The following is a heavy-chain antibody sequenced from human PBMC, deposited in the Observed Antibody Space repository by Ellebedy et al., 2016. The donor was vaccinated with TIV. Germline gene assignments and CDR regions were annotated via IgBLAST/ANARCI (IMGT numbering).Heavy chain of an antibody. V-gene: IGHV4-59*08. CDR3: ARFFESGSTGDY. Sequence: MPGGSLRLSCTVSGGSIRSYYWSWIRQPPGTGLEWIGYFYNSVNTIYDPSLKSRVSMSGDTAKNQVSLKLRSVTAEGTAVYYCARFFESGSTGDYWGQGTLVTVSS. CDR1: GGSIRSYY. CDR2: FYNSVNT. D-gene: IGHD3-10*01. J-gene: IGHJ4*02.